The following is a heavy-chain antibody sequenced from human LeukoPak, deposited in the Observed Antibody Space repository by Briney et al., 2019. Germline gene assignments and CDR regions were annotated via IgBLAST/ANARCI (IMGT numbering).Heavy chain of an antibody. V-gene: IGHV3-23*01. Sequence: GESLRLSCAASGFTFTTFAVSWVRHAPGKGLEWVSIISDNGDSTYSADSVKGRFTTSRDNSKNTLYLQMNSLRAEDTAVYYCAREVGALDYWGRGTLVTVSS. CDR1: GFTFTTFA. D-gene: IGHD1-26*01. CDR3: AREVGALDY. CDR2: ISDNGDST. J-gene: IGHJ4*02.